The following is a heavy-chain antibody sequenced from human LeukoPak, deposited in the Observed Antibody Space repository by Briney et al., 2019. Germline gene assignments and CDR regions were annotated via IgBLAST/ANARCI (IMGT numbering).Heavy chain of an antibody. D-gene: IGHD3-3*01. CDR2: IVLGSGNT. CDR1: GFTFHTSA. Sequence: SVKVSCKASGFTFHTSAMQWVRQARGQPLEWIGWIVLGSGNTVYSHKFHDRVIITRDMSTSTVYMELDSLGSEDTAVYYCAAQRGASLHDFWSTRLFDPWGQGTLVTVPS. V-gene: IGHV1-58*02. J-gene: IGHJ5*02. CDR3: AAQRGASLHDFWSTRLFDP.